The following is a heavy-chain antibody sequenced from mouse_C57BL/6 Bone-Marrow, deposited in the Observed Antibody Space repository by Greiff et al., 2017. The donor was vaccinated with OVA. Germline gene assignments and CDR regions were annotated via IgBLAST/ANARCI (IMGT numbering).Heavy chain of an antibody. J-gene: IGHJ3*01. CDR2: INPSNGGT. CDR1: GYTFTSYW. Sequence: VQLVESGTELVKPGASVKLSCKASGYTFTSYWMHWVKQRPGQGLEWIGNINPSNGGTNYNEKFKSKATLTVDKSSSTAYMQLSSLTSEDSAVYYCARAFYYGYDGFAYWGQGTLVTVSA. V-gene: IGHV1-53*01. CDR3: ARAFYYGYDGFAY. D-gene: IGHD2-2*01.